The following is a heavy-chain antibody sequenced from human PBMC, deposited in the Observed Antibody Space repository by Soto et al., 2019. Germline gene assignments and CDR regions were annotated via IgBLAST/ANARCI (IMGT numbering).Heavy chain of an antibody. CDR1: GLTFTDYW. CDR3: ARESEDLTSNFDY. Sequence: GGSLRLSCVTYGLTFTDYWMSWVRQAPGKGLEWVANIKQDESEKNYLDSVKGRFTISRDNAKNSLYLQMNSLRAEDTAVYYCARESEDLTSNFDYWGQGTLVTVSS. V-gene: IGHV3-7*03. CDR2: IKQDESEK. J-gene: IGHJ4*02.